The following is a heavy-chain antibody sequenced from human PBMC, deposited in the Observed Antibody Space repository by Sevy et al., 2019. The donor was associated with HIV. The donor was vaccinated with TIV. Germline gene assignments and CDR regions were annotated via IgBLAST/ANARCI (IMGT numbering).Heavy chain of an antibody. CDR2: ISYDGRNK. CDR1: GFTFSSYA. V-gene: IGHV3-30-3*01. J-gene: IGHJ2*01. D-gene: IGHD6-19*01. CDR3: ARGIAGAGIWDWYFDL. Sequence: GGSLRLSCAASGFTFSSYAMRWVRQAPGKGLEWVAVISYDGRNKYYADSVKGGFTITRDNSKNTLYMQMNSVRAEDAAVYYCARGIAGAGIWDWYFDLWGRGTLVTVSS.